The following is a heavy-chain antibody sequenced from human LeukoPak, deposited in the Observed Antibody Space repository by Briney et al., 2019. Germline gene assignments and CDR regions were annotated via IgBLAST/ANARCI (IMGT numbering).Heavy chain of an antibody. CDR3: ARGGGYCSSASCYWAG. D-gene: IGHD2-2*01. Sequence: SETLSLTCAVYGGSFSGYYWSWIRQPPGKGLEWIGEINHSGSTNYNPSLKSRVAISVDTPKNQFSLKLSSVTAADTAVYYCARGGGYCSSASCYWAGWGQGTLVIVSS. J-gene: IGHJ4*02. V-gene: IGHV4-34*01. CDR1: GGSFSGYY. CDR2: INHSGST.